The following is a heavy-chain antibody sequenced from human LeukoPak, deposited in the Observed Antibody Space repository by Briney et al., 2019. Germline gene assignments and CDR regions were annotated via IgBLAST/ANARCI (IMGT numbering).Heavy chain of an antibody. D-gene: IGHD6-13*01. CDR2: INHSGST. Sequence: SETLSLTCAVYGGSFSGYYWSWIRQPPGKGLEWIGEINHSGSTNYNPSLKSRVTISVDTSKNQFSLKLSSVTAADTAVYYCARDGAAASLHWFDPWGQGTLVTVSS. V-gene: IGHV4-34*01. CDR1: GGSFSGYY. J-gene: IGHJ5*02. CDR3: ARDGAAASLHWFDP.